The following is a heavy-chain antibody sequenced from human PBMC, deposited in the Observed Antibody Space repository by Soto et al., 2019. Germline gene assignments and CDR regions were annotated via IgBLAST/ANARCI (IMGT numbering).Heavy chain of an antibody. CDR1: GYIFKNYA. J-gene: IGHJ4*02. CDR2: IIPVFGTP. V-gene: IGHV1-69*01. CDR3: ARHLYDYVWGSYRH. D-gene: IGHD3-16*02. Sequence: GASVKGYCKSSGYIFKNYAVTWLRQAPGQGLEWMGGIIPVFGTPDYSQKFRGRVTITADESTSTVYMELRSLTSEDTAVYYCARHLYDYVWGSYRHWGQGTLVTVSS.